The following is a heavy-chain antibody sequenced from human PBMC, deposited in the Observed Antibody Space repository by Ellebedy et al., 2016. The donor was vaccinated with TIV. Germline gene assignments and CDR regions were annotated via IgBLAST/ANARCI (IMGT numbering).Heavy chain of an antibody. J-gene: IGHJ3*02. V-gene: IGHV5-51*01. Sequence: GESLKISCKGSGYSFTSYWIGWVRQMPGKGLEWMGIIYPGDSDTRYSPSFQGQVTISADKSISTAYLQWSSLKASDTAMYYCARQGSDYGFSGRAFDIWGQGTMVTVSS. CDR3: ARQGSDYGFSGRAFDI. CDR1: GYSFTSYW. D-gene: IGHD4-17*01. CDR2: IYPGDSDT.